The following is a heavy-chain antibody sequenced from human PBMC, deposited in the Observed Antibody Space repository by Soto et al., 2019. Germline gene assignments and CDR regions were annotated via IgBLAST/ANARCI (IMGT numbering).Heavy chain of an antibody. V-gene: IGHV4-4*02. Sequence: PSETLSLTCAVSGGSISSSDWWSWVRQPPGKGLEWIGEIYHSGSTNYNPSLKSRVTISVDKSKNQFSLKLSSVTAADTAVYYCARAGGDDYGHYYYYYGMDVWGQGTTVTVSS. D-gene: IGHD4-17*01. CDR1: GGSISSSDW. CDR3: ARAGGDDYGHYYYYYGMDV. J-gene: IGHJ6*02. CDR2: IYHSGST.